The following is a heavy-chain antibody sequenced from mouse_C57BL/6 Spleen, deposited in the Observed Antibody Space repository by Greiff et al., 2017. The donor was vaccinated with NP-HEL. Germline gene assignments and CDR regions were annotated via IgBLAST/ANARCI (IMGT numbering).Heavy chain of an antibody. V-gene: IGHV5-4*01. CDR1: GFTFSSYA. CDR2: ISDGGSYT. J-gene: IGHJ2*01. D-gene: IGHD4-1*01. CDR3: ARGGLGLDY. Sequence: EVQRVESGGGLVKPGGSLKLSCAASGFTFSSYAMSWVRQTPEKRLEWVATISDGGSYTYYPDNVKGRFTISRDNAKNNLYLQMSHLKSEDTAMYYCARGGLGLDYWGQGTTLTVSS.